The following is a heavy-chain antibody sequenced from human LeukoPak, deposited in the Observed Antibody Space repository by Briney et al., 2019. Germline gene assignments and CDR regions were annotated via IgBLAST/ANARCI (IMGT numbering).Heavy chain of an antibody. V-gene: IGHV4-59*01. Sequence: SETLSLTCTVSGGSINNYYWSWIRQPPGKGLEWIGSIYSSGSTNYNPSLKSRVTISVDTSKNQFSLKLSSVTAEDTAVYYCARDGHSGSYSDYYYYYGMDVWGQGTTVTVSS. CDR3: ARDGHSGSYSDYYYYYGMDV. J-gene: IGHJ6*02. CDR2: IYSSGST. D-gene: IGHD1-26*01. CDR1: GGSINNYY.